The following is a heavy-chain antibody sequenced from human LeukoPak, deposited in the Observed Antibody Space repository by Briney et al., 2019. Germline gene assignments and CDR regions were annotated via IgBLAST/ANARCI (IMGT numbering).Heavy chain of an antibody. D-gene: IGHD2-15*01. CDR1: GFSFRSYS. Sequence: GGSLRLSCAASGFSFRSYSMDWVRQAPGKGLEWVSSITGSSSYISYADSVKGRFTISRDNSKNTLYLQMNSLRAEDTAVYYCAREGYCSGGSCLFEYFQHWGQGTLVTVSS. CDR3: AREGYCSGGSCLFEYFQH. J-gene: IGHJ1*01. V-gene: IGHV3-21*01. CDR2: ITGSSSYI.